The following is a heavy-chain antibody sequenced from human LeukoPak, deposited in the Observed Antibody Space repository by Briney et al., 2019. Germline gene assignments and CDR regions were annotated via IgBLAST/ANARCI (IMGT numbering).Heavy chain of an antibody. J-gene: IGHJ4*02. CDR2: IYYSGST. Sequence: SQTLPLTCTVSGGSISSYYWSWIRQPPGKGLEWIGYIYYSGSTNYNPSLKSRVTISVDTSKNQFSLKLSSVTAADTAVYYCARGRSGAWYYYDSSGYYYDYFDYWGQGTLVTVSS. D-gene: IGHD3-22*01. CDR3: ARGRSGAWYYYDSSGYYYDYFDY. V-gene: IGHV4-59*01. CDR1: GGSISSYY.